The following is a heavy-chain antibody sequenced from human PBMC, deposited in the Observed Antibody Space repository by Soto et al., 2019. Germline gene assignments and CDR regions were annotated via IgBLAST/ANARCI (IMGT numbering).Heavy chain of an antibody. V-gene: IGHV2-5*02. J-gene: IGHJ4*02. Sequence: QITLKESGPTLVKPTQTLTLTCAFSGFSLTTSGVSVGWIRQPPGKALEWLALIYWDDDKRYSPSLKSRLTINXXTXKXXVVLTMTNMDPVDTATYYCAHRPPDYYDSSVSFDYWGQGILVTVAS. CDR3: AHRPPDYYDSSVSFDY. CDR2: IYWDDDK. D-gene: IGHD3-22*01. CDR1: GFSLTTSGVS.